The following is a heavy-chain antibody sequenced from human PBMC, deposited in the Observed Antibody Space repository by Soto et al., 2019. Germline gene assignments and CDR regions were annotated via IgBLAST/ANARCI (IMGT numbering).Heavy chain of an antibody. CDR1: GGSFSGYQ. CDR3: ARGLILWFGELSRRGGYYYYMDV. J-gene: IGHJ6*03. Sequence: QVQLQQWGAGLLKPSETLSLTCAVYGGSFSGYQWSWIRQTPGKGLEWIGEINDSGNINYNPSLKSRVTILIDTHMKKISLKLSSVTDADTAVYYCARGLILWFGELSRRGGYYYYMDVWGKGTTVTVSS. D-gene: IGHD3-10*01. CDR2: INDSGNI. V-gene: IGHV4-34*01.